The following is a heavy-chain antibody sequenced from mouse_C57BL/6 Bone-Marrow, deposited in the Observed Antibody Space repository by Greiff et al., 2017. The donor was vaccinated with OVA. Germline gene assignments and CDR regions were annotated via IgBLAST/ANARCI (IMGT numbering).Heavy chain of an antibody. CDR3: ARMGSYGYDDGFAY. V-gene: IGHV1-4*01. CDR1: GYTFTSYT. D-gene: IGHD2-2*01. J-gene: IGHJ3*01. CDR2: INPSSGYT. Sequence: QVQLQQSGAELARPGASVKMSCKASGYTFTSYTMHWVKQRPGQGLEWIGYINPSSGYTKYNQKFKDKATLTADRSSSTAYMQLSSLTSEDSAVYYGARMGSYGYDDGFAYWGQGTLVTVSA.